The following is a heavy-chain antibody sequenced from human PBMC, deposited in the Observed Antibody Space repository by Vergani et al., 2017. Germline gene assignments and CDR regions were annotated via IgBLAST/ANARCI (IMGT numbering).Heavy chain of an antibody. CDR3: ASTRVGAFPYYYMDV. Sequence: QVQLQESGPGLVKPSETLSLTCTVSGGSISSHYWSWIRQPPGKGLEWIGYIYYSGSTNYNPSLKSRVTISVDTSKNQFSLKLSSVTAADTAVYYCASTRVGAFPYYYMDVWGKGTTVTVSS. J-gene: IGHJ6*03. CDR1: GGSISSHY. V-gene: IGHV4-59*11. D-gene: IGHD1-26*01. CDR2: IYYSGST.